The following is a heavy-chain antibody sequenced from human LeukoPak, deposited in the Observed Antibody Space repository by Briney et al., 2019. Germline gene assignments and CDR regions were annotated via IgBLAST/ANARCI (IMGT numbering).Heavy chain of an antibody. CDR3: ARDRHYYGSGSYGFDY. V-gene: IGHV3-21*01. D-gene: IGHD3-10*01. CDR1: GFTFSSYS. Sequence: GGSLRLSCAASGFTFSSYSMNWVRQAPGKGLEWVSSISSSSSYIYYADSVKGRFTISRDNAKNSLYLQMNSLRAEDTAVYYCARDRHYYGSGSYGFDYWGQGTLVTVSS. J-gene: IGHJ4*02. CDR2: ISSSSSYI.